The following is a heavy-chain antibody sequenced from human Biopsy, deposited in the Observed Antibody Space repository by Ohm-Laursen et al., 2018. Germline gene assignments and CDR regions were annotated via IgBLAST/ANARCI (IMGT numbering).Heavy chain of an antibody. D-gene: IGHD3-3*01. CDR2: IYYSGST. Sequence: SQTLSLTWAVSGGSIYNFFWSWIRQPPGKGLEWIGYIYYSGSTNYNPSLKSRVTISVDTSKNQFSLKLSSVTAADTAVFFCARLYRLDDYWNDDPPDAFDVWGQGTMVTVSS. CDR3: ARLYRLDDYWNDDPPDAFDV. J-gene: IGHJ3*01. CDR1: GGSIYNFF. V-gene: IGHV4-59*01.